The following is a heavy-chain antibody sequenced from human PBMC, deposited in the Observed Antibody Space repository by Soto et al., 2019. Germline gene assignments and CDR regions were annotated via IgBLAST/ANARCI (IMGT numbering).Heavy chain of an antibody. CDR2: ISSSGST. J-gene: IGHJ5*02. V-gene: IGHV4-31*03. Sequence: SETLSLTCTVSGDSIGGVGYWSWIRQFPGRGLEWIGCISSSGSTYYNPALNNRISLSLDTSQNQFSLKLLSVTAADTAIYYCARSGVTGIVIPSHWFHPWGPGPLVTVSS. CDR3: ARSGVTGIVIPSHWFHP. CDR1: GDSIGGVGY. D-gene: IGHD2-21*02.